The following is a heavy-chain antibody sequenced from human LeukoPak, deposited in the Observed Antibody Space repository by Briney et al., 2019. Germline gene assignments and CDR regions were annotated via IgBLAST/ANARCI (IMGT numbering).Heavy chain of an antibody. CDR1: GFTFSSFA. J-gene: IGHJ4*02. D-gene: IGHD3-10*01. V-gene: IGHV3-23*01. CDR3: AKGRGQGFDY. CDR2: ISGLGSST. Sequence: GGSLRLSCAASGFTFSSFAMSWVRQAPGKGLEWVSAISGLGSSTYYADSVKGRFTISRDNSKNTLYLQMNSLRVEDTAVYYCAKGRGQGFDYWGQGTLVTVSS.